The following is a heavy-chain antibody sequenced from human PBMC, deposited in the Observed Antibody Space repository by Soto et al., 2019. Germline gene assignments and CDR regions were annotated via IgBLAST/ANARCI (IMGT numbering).Heavy chain of an antibody. CDR3: ATRYCSSTSCWFSDSYYYYGMDV. V-gene: IGHV3-21*01. CDR1: GFTFSSYS. Sequence: GGSLRLSCAASGFTFSSYSMNWVRQAPGKGLEWVSSISSSSSYIYYADSVKGRFTISRDNAKNSLYLQMNSLRAEGTAVYYCATRYCSSTSCWFSDSYYYYGMDVWGQGTTVPVSS. J-gene: IGHJ6*02. D-gene: IGHD2-2*01. CDR2: ISSSSSYI.